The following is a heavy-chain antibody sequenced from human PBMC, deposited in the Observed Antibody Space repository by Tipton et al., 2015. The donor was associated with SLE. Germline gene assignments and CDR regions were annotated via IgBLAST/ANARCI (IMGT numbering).Heavy chain of an antibody. CDR2: IKEDGGEK. CDR1: GGSISSYY. CDR3: AKGRAKDYYYGMDV. Sequence: SLRLSCTVSGGSISSYYWSWIRQPPGKGLEWVANIKEDGGEKSYVDSVKGRFTISRDNAKNSLYLQMNSLRAEDTALYYCAKGRAKDYYYGMDVWGQGTTVTVSS. V-gene: IGHV3-7*03. J-gene: IGHJ6*02.